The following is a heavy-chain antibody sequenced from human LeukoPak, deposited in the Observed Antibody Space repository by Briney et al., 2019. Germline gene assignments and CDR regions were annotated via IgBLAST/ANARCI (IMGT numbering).Heavy chain of an antibody. D-gene: IGHD3-22*01. CDR2: IYYSGST. J-gene: IGHJ4*02. V-gene: IGHV4-59*01. CDR3: ARYYDSSGYYYDY. CDR1: GGSISSYY. Sequence: PSETLSLTCTVSGGSISSYYWSWIRQPPGKGLEWIGYIYYSGSTNYNPSLKSRVTISVDTSKNQFSLKLSSVTAADTAVYYCARYYDSSGYYYDYWGQGTLVTVSS.